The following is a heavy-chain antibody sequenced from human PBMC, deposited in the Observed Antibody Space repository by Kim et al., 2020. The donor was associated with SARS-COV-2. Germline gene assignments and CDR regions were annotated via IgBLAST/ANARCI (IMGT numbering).Heavy chain of an antibody. CDR2: ISSSSSTI. Sequence: GGSLRLSCAASGFTFSSYSMNWVRQAPGKGLEWVSYISSSSSTIYYADSVKGRFTISRDNAKNSLYLQMNSMRAEDTAVYYCARGALSSTMVRGEHYYYGMDVWGQETTVTVS. CDR3: ARGALSSTMVRGEHYYYGMDV. V-gene: IGHV3-48*04. D-gene: IGHD3-10*01. CDR1: GFTFSSYS. J-gene: IGHJ6*02.